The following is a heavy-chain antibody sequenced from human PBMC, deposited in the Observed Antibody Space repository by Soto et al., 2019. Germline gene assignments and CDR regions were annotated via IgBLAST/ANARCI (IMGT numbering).Heavy chain of an antibody. CDR1: GFTFTTYG. J-gene: IGHJ5*02. Sequence: QVQLVQSGAEVKKPGASVKVSCKASGFTFTTYGFTWVRQAPGQGLEWMGWISAYTGNTNYAQKFQGRVTMTTDTSTSTAYMELRSLRSDDTAVYYCAREQEKWFDPWGQGTLGTVSS. V-gene: IGHV1-18*04. CDR3: AREQEKWFDP. CDR2: ISAYTGNT.